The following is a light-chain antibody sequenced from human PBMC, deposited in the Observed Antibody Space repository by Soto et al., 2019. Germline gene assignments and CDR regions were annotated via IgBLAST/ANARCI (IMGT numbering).Light chain of an antibody. J-gene: IGKJ1*01. V-gene: IGKV3-20*01. CDR2: GAS. CDR1: QSVSSSY. CDR3: QQYGSSPWT. Sequence: EIVLTQSPGTLSLSPGERATLSCRASQSVSSSYLAWLQQKPGQATRLLIYGASSRATGIPDRFSGSGSGTDFTLTISRLEPGDFAVYYCQQYGSSPWTFGQGTKVEVK.